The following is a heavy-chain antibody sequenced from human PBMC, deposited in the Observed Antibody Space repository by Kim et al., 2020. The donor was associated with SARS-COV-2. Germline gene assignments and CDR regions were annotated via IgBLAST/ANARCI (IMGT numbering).Heavy chain of an antibody. J-gene: IGHJ6*02. Sequence: GGSLRLSCSASGFTFSSHWMTWVRQAPGKGLEWVANIKKDGSEQYYVDSLEGRFTISRDNAKNSLYLQMNNLRAEDTAVYYCARLNGYYGSGTYYVYYHYYGMAVWGQGTTVAVSS. CDR3: ARLNGYYGSGTYYVYYHYYGMAV. V-gene: IGHV3-7*03. CDR1: GFTFSSHW. CDR2: IKKDGSEQ. D-gene: IGHD3-10*01.